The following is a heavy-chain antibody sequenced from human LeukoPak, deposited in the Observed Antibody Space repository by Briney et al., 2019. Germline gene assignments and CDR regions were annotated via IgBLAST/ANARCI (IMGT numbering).Heavy chain of an antibody. CDR3: TRESYYYGMDV. CDR2: ISSSSSYI. J-gene: IGHJ6*02. CDR1: GFTFSSYS. V-gene: IGHV3-21*01. Sequence: GGSLRLSCAASGFTFSSYSVSWVRQAPGKGLEWVSCISSSSSYINHADSVKGRFTISRDNAENSLYLQMNSLRAEDTAVYYCTRESYYYGMDVWGQGTTVIVSS.